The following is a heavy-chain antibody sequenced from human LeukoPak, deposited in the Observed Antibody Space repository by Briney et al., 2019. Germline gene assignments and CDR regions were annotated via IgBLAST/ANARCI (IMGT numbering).Heavy chain of an antibody. V-gene: IGHV3-74*01. CDR2: INSAGSIT. J-gene: IGHJ4*02. CDR3: ATDQGGLRY. D-gene: IGHD3-3*01. Sequence: PGGSLRLSCAASGFTFSSYWMDWVRRAPGKGLVWVSRINSAGSITGYADSVKGRFTISRDNAKSTLYLEMSSLRAEDTAVYFCATDQGGLRYWGQGTLVTVSS. CDR1: GFTFSSYW.